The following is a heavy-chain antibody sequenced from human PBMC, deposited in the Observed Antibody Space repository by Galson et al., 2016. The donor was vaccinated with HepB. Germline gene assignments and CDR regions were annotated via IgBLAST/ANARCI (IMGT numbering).Heavy chain of an antibody. CDR3: AGDYTWGACDI. D-gene: IGHD2-2*02. CDR2: IRPDGIEI. V-gene: IGHV3-7*03. J-gene: IGHJ3*02. CDR1: EFSFSSSW. Sequence: SLRLSCAAAEFSFSSSWMTWVRQAPGKGLEWVANIRPDGIEINYVDSVRGRFTISRDNAKNSLYLQMNSLRAEDTAIYYCAGDYTWGACDIWGHGTLVTVSS.